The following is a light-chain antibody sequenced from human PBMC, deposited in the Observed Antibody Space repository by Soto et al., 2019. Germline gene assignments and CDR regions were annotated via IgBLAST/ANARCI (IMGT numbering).Light chain of an antibody. CDR3: HQCNNWSMT. CDR2: DAS. J-gene: IGKJ5*01. CDR1: QSVSGY. V-gene: IGKV3-11*01. Sequence: SPATLSFSTGESATLSCRASQSVSGYLAWYQQKPGQAPRLLIYDASNRATGIPARFSGSGSGTDFTLTIRSLQPEDFAVYYCHQCNNWSMTFGQGTRLDIK.